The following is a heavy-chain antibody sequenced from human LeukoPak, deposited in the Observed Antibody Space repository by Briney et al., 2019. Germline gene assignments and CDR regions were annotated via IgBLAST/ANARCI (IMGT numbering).Heavy chain of an antibody. V-gene: IGHV1-2*02. CDR1: GYTFTDYY. J-gene: IGHJ4*02. CDR2: INPNSVT. CDR3: SRGEVDGPDFDY. D-gene: IGHD1-26*01. Sequence: ASVKVSCRASGYTFTDYYIHWVRQAPGQGLEWVGWINPNSVTNYAQKFQGRVTMTRDTSISTAYMELSRLTSDDMAVYYCSRGEVDGPDFDYWGQGTLVTVSS.